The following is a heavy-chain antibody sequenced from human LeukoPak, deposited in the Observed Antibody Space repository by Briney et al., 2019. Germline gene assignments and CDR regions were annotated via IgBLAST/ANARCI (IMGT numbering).Heavy chain of an antibody. Sequence: GGSLRLSCAASGFTFSSYAMSWVRQAPGKGLEWVSLIYSGGTTYYADSVKGRFTISRDNSKNTLYLQMNSLRAEDTAVYYCARPKVSNYDFWSGLIDWGQGTLVTVSS. CDR1: GFTFSSYA. CDR2: IYSGGTT. CDR3: ARPKVSNYDFWSGLID. D-gene: IGHD3-3*01. J-gene: IGHJ4*02. V-gene: IGHV3-53*01.